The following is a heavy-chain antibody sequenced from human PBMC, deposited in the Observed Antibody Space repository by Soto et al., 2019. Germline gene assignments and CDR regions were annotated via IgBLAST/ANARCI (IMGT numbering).Heavy chain of an antibody. D-gene: IGHD6-6*01. CDR1: GFTFSSYS. Sequence: GGSLRLSCAASGFTFSSYSMNWVRQAPGKGLEWVSSISSSSSYKYYADSVKGRFTISRDNAKNSLYLQMNSLRAEDTDVYYLALSCSSDFDYWGQGTLVTVSS. CDR3: ALSCSSDFDY. V-gene: IGHV3-21*01. J-gene: IGHJ4*02. CDR2: ISSSSSYK.